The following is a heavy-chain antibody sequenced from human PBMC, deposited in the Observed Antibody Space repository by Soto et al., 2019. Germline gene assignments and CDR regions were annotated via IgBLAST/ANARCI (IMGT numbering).Heavy chain of an antibody. CDR1: GGSISSGGYS. Sequence: TSETLSLTCAVSGGSISSGGYSWSWIRQPPGKGLEWIGYIYHSGSTYYNPSLKSRVTISVDRSKNQFSLKLSSVTAADTAVYYCARRIAARLYYFDYWGQGTLVTVSS. J-gene: IGHJ4*02. D-gene: IGHD6-6*01. V-gene: IGHV4-30-2*01. CDR3: ARRIAARLYYFDY. CDR2: IYHSGST.